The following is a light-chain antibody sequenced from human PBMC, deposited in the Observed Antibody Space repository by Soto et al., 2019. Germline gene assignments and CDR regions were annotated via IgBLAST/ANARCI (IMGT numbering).Light chain of an antibody. CDR3: QQRRDWPEYT. CDR1: QSVSSY. CDR2: DAS. J-gene: IGKJ2*01. Sequence: EIVLTQSPATLSLSPGERATLSCRASQSVSSYVAWYQHKPGQAHRLVIYDASNRAAGIPARFSGSGSGTDFTLTVSSLEPEDFAVYYCQQRRDWPEYTVGQGTKLESK. V-gene: IGKV3-11*01.